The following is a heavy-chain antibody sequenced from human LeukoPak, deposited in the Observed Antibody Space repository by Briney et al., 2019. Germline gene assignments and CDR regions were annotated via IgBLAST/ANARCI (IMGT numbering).Heavy chain of an antibody. D-gene: IGHD3-22*01. J-gene: IGHJ4*02. CDR1: GFTFSSYE. Sequence: PGGSLRLSCAASGFTFSSYEMNWVRQAPGKGLEWVSYISSSGSTIYYADSVKGRFTISRDNAKNSLYLQMNSLRAEDTAVYYCARDSKKYYYDSSGYPSIDYWGQGTLVPSPQ. V-gene: IGHV3-48*03. CDR2: ISSSGSTI. CDR3: ARDSKKYYYDSSGYPSIDY.